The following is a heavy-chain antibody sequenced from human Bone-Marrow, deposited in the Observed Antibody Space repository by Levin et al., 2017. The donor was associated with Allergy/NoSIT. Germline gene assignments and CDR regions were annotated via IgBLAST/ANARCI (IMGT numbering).Heavy chain of an antibody. J-gene: IGHJ6*02. CDR1: GFNFNDYR. V-gene: IGHV1-3*01. Sequence: GASVKVSCQASGFNFNDYRIHWVRQAPGQRFEWMGWINAGSGHTKYSQKFKDRVTFTRDTPARTAYMDLSGLTSEDSAVYFCATYKVDYSYYGMDVWGPGTTISVSS. CDR3: ATYKVDYSYYGMDV. CDR2: INAGSGHT. D-gene: IGHD3-16*01.